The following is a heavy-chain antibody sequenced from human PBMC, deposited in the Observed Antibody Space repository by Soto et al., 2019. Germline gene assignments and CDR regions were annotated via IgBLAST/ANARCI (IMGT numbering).Heavy chain of an antibody. J-gene: IGHJ4*02. Sequence: VQLVESGGALVQPGGSLRLSCVASGFTFSTYWMHWVRQAPGKGLVWVSRIRGDGGDSNSADSVRGRFSISRDNAKSTLYLQMSSLRADDTAVYYCAGDLVSGSGSLGHWGQGTLVTVSS. CDR1: GFTFSTYW. CDR2: IRGDGGDS. D-gene: IGHD3-10*01. CDR3: AGDLVSGSGSLGH. V-gene: IGHV3-74*01.